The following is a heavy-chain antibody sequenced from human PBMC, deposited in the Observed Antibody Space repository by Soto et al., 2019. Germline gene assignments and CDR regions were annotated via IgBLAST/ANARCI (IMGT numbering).Heavy chain of an antibody. V-gene: IGHV3-30-3*01. J-gene: IGHJ4*02. CDR2: ISYDGSNK. Sequence: GSLRLSCAASGFTFSSYAMHWVRQAPGKGLEWVAVISYDGSNKYYADSVKGRFTISRDNSKNTLYLQMNSLRAEDTAVYYCARGAAAGTLWGQGTLVTVSS. D-gene: IGHD6-13*01. CDR3: ARGAAAGTL. CDR1: GFTFSSYA.